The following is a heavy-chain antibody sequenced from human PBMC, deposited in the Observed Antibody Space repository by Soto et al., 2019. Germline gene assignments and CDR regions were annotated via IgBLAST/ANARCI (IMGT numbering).Heavy chain of an antibody. CDR3: AKYSGSYPVYNGLSL. D-gene: IGHD1-26*01. J-gene: IGHJ6*02. Sequence: EVQLLESGGGLVQPGGSLRLSCAASGFPFSTSAMNWVRPAPGKGLEWVSIISASSDAAYYAETVKGRFASSRDNSKNTLYLQMNSLRAEDTAVYYCAKYSGSYPVYNGLSLWGQGTTVTVS. V-gene: IGHV3-23*01. CDR1: GFPFSTSA. CDR2: ISASSDAA.